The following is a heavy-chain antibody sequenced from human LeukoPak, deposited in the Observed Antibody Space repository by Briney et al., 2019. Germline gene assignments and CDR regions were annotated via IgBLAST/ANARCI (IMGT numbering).Heavy chain of an antibody. CDR1: GGSISSSSYY. V-gene: IGHV4-39*07. D-gene: IGHD2-2*01. Sequence: PSETLSLTCTVSGGSISSSSYYWGWIRQPPGKGLEWIGSIYYSGSTNYNPSLKSRVTMSVDTSKNQFSLKLSSVTAADTAVYYCAREKPAANILWGQGTLVTVSS. J-gene: IGHJ4*02. CDR2: IYYSGST. CDR3: AREKPAANIL.